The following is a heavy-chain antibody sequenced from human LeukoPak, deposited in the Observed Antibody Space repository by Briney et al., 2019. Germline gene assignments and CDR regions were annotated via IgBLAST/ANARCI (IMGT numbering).Heavy chain of an antibody. J-gene: IGHJ5*02. CDR2: IHSSGST. Sequence: SGTLSVTCTVSGGPIISYYWSWIRQPGGEGLEWIGRIHSSGSTNYNPSLKSRVTMSVDTSKNQFSLKLSSVTAADTAVYYCARGLAVGYHWFDPWGQGTLVTVSS. V-gene: IGHV4-4*07. CDR1: GGPIISYY. CDR3: ARGLAVGYHWFDP. D-gene: IGHD6-19*01.